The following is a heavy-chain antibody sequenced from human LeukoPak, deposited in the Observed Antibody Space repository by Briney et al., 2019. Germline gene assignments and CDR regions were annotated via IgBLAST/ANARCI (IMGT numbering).Heavy chain of an antibody. CDR1: GGYVSNYY. J-gene: IGHJ4*02. V-gene: IGHV4-4*07. Sequence: PSETLSLTCTVSGGYVSNYYWSWIRQPAGKGLEWIGRTYTSGSTNYNPSLKSRLSMSVDTSKNPFSLKLSPVTAADTAVYYCATDRGYTYGLWFFDYWGQGTRVTVSS. D-gene: IGHD5-18*01. CDR2: TYTSGST. CDR3: ATDRGYTYGLWFFDY.